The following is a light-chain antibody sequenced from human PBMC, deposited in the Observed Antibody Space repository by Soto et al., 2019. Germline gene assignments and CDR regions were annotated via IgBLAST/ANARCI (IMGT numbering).Light chain of an antibody. CDR2: EVS. J-gene: IGLJ1*01. Sequence: QSALTQPRSVSGSPGQSVTISCTGTSSDVGGYNSVSWYQQHPGKAPKVMIYEVSNRPSGVPDRFSGSKSGNTASLTISGLQAEDETDYYCCSHLGNGYVFGTGTKLTVL. CDR3: CSHLGNGYV. CDR1: SSDVGGYNS. V-gene: IGLV2-11*01.